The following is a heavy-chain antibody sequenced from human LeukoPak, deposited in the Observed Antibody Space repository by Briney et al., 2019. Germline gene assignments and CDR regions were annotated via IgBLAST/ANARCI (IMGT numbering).Heavy chain of an antibody. CDR2: IYYSGST. V-gene: IGHV4-59*12. Sequence: SETLSLTCTVSGGSISSYYWSWIRQPPGKGLEWIGYIYYSGSTNYNPSLKSRVTISVDTSKNQFSLKLSSVTAADTAVYYCARDRVPAVLLWFGELTEDTAMVQHFDYWGQGTLVTVSS. CDR3: ARDRVPAVLLWFGELTEDTAMVQHFDY. J-gene: IGHJ4*02. CDR1: GGSISSYY. D-gene: IGHD3-10*01.